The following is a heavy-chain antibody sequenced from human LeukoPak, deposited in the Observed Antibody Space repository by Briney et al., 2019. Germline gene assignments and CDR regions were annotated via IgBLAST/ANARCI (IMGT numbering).Heavy chain of an antibody. CDR2: IYYSGST. D-gene: IGHD3-22*01. Sequence: PSETLSLTCIVSGGSISSGGYYWSWIRQHPGKGLEWIGYIYYSGSTYYNPSLKSRVTISADTSKNQFSLKLSSVTAADTAVYYCARGDYDSSGYSSPGDYGMDVWGQGTTVTVSS. J-gene: IGHJ6*02. V-gene: IGHV4-31*03. CDR1: GGSISSGGYY. CDR3: ARGDYDSSGYSSPGDYGMDV.